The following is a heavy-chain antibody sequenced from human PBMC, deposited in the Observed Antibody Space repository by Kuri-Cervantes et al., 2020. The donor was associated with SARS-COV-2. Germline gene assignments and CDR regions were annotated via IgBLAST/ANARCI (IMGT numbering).Heavy chain of an antibody. CDR3: ARQLYYYDSRSDLRGFLDL. Sequence: SETLSLTCIVSGGSIDSNSYYWGWIRQPPGKGLEWIGGIFYSGITYYNPSLKSRVTISVDTSKNQFSLRLTSVAAADTALYYCARQLYYYDSRSDLRGFLDLWGRGTLVTVSS. CDR1: GGSIDSNSYY. V-gene: IGHV4-39*01. CDR2: IFYSGIT. D-gene: IGHD3-22*01. J-gene: IGHJ2*01.